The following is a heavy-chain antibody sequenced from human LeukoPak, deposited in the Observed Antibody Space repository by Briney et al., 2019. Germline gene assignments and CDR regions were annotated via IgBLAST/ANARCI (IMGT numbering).Heavy chain of an antibody. CDR3: ARGLRGVSISLSGDY. V-gene: IGHV3-30*04. Sequence: PGWSLRLSCAASGFTFSSYAMHWVRQAPGKGLEWVAVISYDGSHKYYADSVKGRFTISRDSSKSTLYLQMNSLRAEDTAVYYCARGLRGVSISLSGDYWGQRTLVTVFS. J-gene: IGHJ4*02. D-gene: IGHD3-3*01. CDR2: ISYDGSHK. CDR1: GFTFSSYA.